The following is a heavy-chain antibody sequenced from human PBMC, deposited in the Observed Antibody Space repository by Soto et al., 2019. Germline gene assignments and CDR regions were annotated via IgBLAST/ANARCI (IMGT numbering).Heavy chain of an antibody. CDR2: INGDNGNT. Sequence: QVQLVQSGAEVKKPGASVKVSCQASGYSFSNNGISWVRQAPGQGFEWMGWINGDNGNTNYAQKFQGRVTMTTDTSTSKAYMELRSLRSDDTAVDYCARDLGYGDYGTDFWGQGPLVTVSS. J-gene: IGHJ4*02. CDR1: GYSFSNNG. CDR3: ARDLGYGDYGTDF. V-gene: IGHV1-18*04. D-gene: IGHD4-17*01.